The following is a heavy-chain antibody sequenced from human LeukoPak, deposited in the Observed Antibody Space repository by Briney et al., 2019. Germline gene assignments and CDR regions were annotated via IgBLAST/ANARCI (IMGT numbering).Heavy chain of an antibody. CDR1: GGSFSGYY. V-gene: IGHV4-34*01. CDR2: INHSGST. J-gene: IGHJ6*02. Sequence: PSETLSLTCAVYGGSFSGYYWSWIRQPPGKGLEWIGEINHSGSTNYNPSLKSRVTISVDTSKNQFSLKLSSVTAADTAWYYCARGPLLAAADRTNTGDYFYYGMDGWGQGTTVTVSS. D-gene: IGHD6-13*01. CDR3: ARGPLLAAADRTNTGDYFYYGMDG.